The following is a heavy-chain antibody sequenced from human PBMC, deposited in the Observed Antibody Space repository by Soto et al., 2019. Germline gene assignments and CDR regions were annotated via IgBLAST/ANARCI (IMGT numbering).Heavy chain of an antibody. D-gene: IGHD2-15*01. V-gene: IGHV1-3*04. CDR2: INTGNGNT. J-gene: IGHJ6*02. Sequence: QVQLVQSGAEVKDPGASVKVSCKASGYSFTSYAMHWVRQAPGQRLEWMGWINTGNGNTKYSQKFQGRVTITRDTFASTADMGVSSLRSDDTAGYYCASLCGGSCYDSDVWGQGTTVTVSS. CDR3: ASLCGGSCYDSDV. CDR1: GYSFTSYA.